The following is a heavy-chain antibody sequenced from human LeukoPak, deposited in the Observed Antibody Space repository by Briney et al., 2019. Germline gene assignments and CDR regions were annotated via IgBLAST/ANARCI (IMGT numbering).Heavy chain of an antibody. CDR1: GGSISSSSYY. J-gene: IGHJ5*02. Sequence: SETLSLTCTVSGGSISSSSYYWGWIRQPPGKGLEWIGSIYYSGSTYYNPSLKSRVTISVDTSKNQFSLKLSSVTAADTAVYYCASSQLLSEGGLSWFDPWRQGTLVTVSS. V-gene: IGHV4-39*07. D-gene: IGHD2-2*01. CDR2: IYYSGST. CDR3: ASSQLLSEGGLSWFDP.